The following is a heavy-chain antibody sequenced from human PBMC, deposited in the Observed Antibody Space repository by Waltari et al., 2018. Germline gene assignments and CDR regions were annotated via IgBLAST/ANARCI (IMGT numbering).Heavy chain of an antibody. CDR3: ARDLLRYDFWSGHIPGYYYYGMDV. Sequence: QVQLQESGPGLVKPSETLSLTCTVSGGSISSYYWSWIRQPPGKGLEWIGYIYYSGSTNYNPSLKSRVTRSVDTSKNQFSLKLSSVTAADTAVYYCARDLLRYDFWSGHIPGYYYYGMDVWGQGTTVTVSS. V-gene: IGHV4-59*01. CDR2: IYYSGST. J-gene: IGHJ6*02. D-gene: IGHD3-3*01. CDR1: GGSISSYY.